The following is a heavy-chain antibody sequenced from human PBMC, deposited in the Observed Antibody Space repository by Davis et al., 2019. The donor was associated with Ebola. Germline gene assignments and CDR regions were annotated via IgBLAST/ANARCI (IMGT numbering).Heavy chain of an antibody. J-gene: IGHJ6*02. CDR3: AAAAGPYYYYSMDV. V-gene: IGHV1-69*02. CDR1: GYTFTGYY. D-gene: IGHD6-13*01. Sequence: SVKVSCKASGYTFTGYYMHWVRQAPGQGLEWMGRIIPILGIANYAQKFQGRVTITADKSTSTAYMELSSLRSEDTAVYYCAAAAGPYYYYSMDVWGQGTTVTVSS. CDR2: IIPILGIA.